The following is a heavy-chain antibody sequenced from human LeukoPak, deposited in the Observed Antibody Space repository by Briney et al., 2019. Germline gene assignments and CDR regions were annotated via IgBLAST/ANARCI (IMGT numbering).Heavy chain of an antibody. Sequence: SETLSLTCTVSGGSISSYYWRWVRQPAGKGLEWVGRIYTSGSTNYNPSLKSRVTMSVDTSKNQFSLQLSSVTAADTAVYYCARERGVPAALGAYYFDYWGQGPLVTVSS. CDR2: IYTSGST. CDR3: ARERGVPAALGAYYFDY. CDR1: GGSISSYY. V-gene: IGHV4-4*07. J-gene: IGHJ4*02. D-gene: IGHD2-2*01.